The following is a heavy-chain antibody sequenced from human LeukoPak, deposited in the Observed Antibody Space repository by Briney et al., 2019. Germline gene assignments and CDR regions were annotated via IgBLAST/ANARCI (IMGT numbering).Heavy chain of an antibody. Sequence: GGSLRLTCAASGFTFSSYGMGWVRQAPGKGLEWVAFIRYDGSNKYYADSVKGRFTISRDNSKNTLYLQMNSLRAEDTAVYYCAKYGSGRNLDYWGQGTLVTVSS. D-gene: IGHD3-10*01. CDR2: IRYDGSNK. V-gene: IGHV3-30*02. CDR1: GFTFSSYG. CDR3: AKYGSGRNLDY. J-gene: IGHJ4*02.